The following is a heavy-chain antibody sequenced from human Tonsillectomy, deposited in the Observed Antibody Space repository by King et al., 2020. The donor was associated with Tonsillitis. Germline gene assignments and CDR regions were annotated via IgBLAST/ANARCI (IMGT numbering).Heavy chain of an antibody. D-gene: IGHD2-8*01. Sequence: QLQESGSGLVKPSQTLSLTCAVSGGSISSGGYSWSWIRQPPGKGLEWIGYIYHSGSTYYNPSLKSRVTISVDRSKNQFSLKLSSVTAADTAVYYCARSQSRYCTNGVCYTGVWFYPWGEGSLGTLSS. J-gene: IGHJ5*02. V-gene: IGHV4-30-2*01. CDR2: IYHSGST. CDR1: GGSISSGGYS. CDR3: ARSQSRYCTNGVCYTGVWFYP.